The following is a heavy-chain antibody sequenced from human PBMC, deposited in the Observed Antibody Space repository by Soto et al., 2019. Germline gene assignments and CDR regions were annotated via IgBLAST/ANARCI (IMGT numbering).Heavy chain of an antibody. CDR3: ARGLYYYDSSGYWGY. D-gene: IGHD3-22*01. CDR2: ISSSSSTI. V-gene: IGHV3-48*02. J-gene: IGHJ4*02. Sequence: EVQLVESGGGLVQPGGSLRLSCAASGSTFSSYSMNWVRQAPGKGLEWVSYISSSSSTIYYADSVKGRFTISRDNAKNSLYLQMNRLRDEDTAVYYCARGLYYYDSSGYWGYWGQGTLVTVSS. CDR1: GSTFSSYS.